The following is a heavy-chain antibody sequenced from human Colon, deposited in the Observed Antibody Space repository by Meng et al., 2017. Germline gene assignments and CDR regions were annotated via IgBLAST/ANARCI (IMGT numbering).Heavy chain of an antibody. D-gene: IGHD4-17*01. J-gene: IGHJ5*02. CDR3: ASLSPPVTERWIDP. V-gene: IGHV3-74*03. CDR2: INGDGSST. CDR1: GFPFSNYW. Sequence: GGPLRPSCAASGFPFSNYWMNWVRQVPGKGLVWVARINGDGSSTSYADSVKGRFSISRDNTKNTLYLQMNSLRPEDTGVYYCASLSPPVTERWIDPWGQGTLVTVSS.